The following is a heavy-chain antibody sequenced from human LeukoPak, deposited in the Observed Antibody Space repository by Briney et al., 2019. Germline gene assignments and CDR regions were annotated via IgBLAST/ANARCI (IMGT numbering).Heavy chain of an antibody. Sequence: GESLKISCKGSGYSFTSYWIGWVRQMPGKGLEWMGIIYPGDSDTRYSPSFQGQVTISADKSISTAYLQWSSLKASDTAMYYCAVGIAAAGTYFDYWGQGALVTVSS. D-gene: IGHD6-13*01. CDR3: AVGIAAAGTYFDY. V-gene: IGHV5-51*01. CDR2: IYPGDSDT. J-gene: IGHJ4*02. CDR1: GYSFTSYW.